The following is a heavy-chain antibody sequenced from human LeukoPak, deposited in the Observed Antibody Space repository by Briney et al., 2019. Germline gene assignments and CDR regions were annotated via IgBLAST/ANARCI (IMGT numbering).Heavy chain of an antibody. J-gene: IGHJ4*02. V-gene: IGHV4-39*01. D-gene: IGHD3-10*01. CDR2: IYYSGST. Sequence: SETLSLTCTVSGGSVSSSSYYWGWIRQPPGKGLEWIGSIYYSGSTYYNPSLKSRVTISVDTSKNQFSLKLSSVTAADTAVYYCAAHLWFGELNLDYWGQGTLVTVSS. CDR1: GGSVSSSSYY. CDR3: AAHLWFGELNLDY.